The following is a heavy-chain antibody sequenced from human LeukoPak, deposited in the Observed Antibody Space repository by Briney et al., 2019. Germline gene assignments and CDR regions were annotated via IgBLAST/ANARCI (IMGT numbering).Heavy chain of an antibody. J-gene: IGHJ3*02. CDR2: IYTSGST. CDR1: GGSISSYY. Sequence: PSETLSLTCTVSGGSISSYYWSWIRQPAGKGLEWIGRIYTSGSTNYNPSLKSRVTMSVDTSKNQFSLKLSSVTAADTAVYYCARGGRYFDWSFDLRAFDIWGQGTMVTISS. D-gene: IGHD3-9*01. CDR3: ARGGRYFDWSFDLRAFDI. V-gene: IGHV4-4*07.